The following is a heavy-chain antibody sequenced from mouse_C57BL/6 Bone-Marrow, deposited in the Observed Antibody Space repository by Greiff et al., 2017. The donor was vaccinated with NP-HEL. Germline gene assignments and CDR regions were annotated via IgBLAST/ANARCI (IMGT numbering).Heavy chain of an antibody. D-gene: IGHD4-1*01. CDR1: GFNIKDDY. J-gene: IGHJ4*01. CDR2: IDPENGDT. CDR3: TSGTNAMDY. Sequence: VQLQQSGAELVRPGASVKLSCTASGFNIKDDYMHWVKQRPEQGLEWLGWIDPENGDTEYASQFQGKATITADTSSNTAYLKLSSLTSEDTAVYYCTSGTNAMDYWGQGTSVTVSS. V-gene: IGHV14-4*01.